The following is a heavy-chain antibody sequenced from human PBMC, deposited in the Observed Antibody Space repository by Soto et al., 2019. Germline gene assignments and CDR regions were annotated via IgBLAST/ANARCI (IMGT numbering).Heavy chain of an antibody. V-gene: IGHV1-69*06. D-gene: IGHD3-22*01. CDR1: GGTFSSYA. J-gene: IGHJ3*02. Sequence: GASVKVSCKASGGTFSSYAISWVRQAPGQGLEWMGGIIPIFGTANYAQKFQGRVTITADKSTSTAYMELSSLRSEDTAVYYCARSSYYYDSSGYQMAFGAFDIWGQGTMVTVSS. CDR2: IIPIFGTA. CDR3: ARSSYYYDSSGYQMAFGAFDI.